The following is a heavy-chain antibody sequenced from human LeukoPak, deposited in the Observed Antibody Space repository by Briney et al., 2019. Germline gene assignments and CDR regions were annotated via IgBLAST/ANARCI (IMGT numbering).Heavy chain of an antibody. CDR1: GASVSRGGNY. CDR2: IYPSGAT. J-gene: IGHJ4*02. Sequence: PSQTLSLTCSVSGASVSRGGNYWSWIRQPAGKGLEWIGRIYPSGATSYNPSLKSGVPISLDTSTNLFSLNLTSVIAADTATYYCARERTSGDVYNCYYFDFWGQGFLVTVSS. CDR3: ARERTSGDVYNCYYFDF. V-gene: IGHV4-61*02. D-gene: IGHD5-24*01.